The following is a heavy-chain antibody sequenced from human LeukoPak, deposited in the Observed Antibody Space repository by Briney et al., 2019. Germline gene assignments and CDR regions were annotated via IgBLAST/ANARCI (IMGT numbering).Heavy chain of an antibody. CDR1: GFTFSSYA. V-gene: IGHV3-53*04. J-gene: IGHJ4*02. CDR2: IYSGGST. D-gene: IGHD5-24*01. Sequence: GGSLRLSCAASGFTFSSYAMSWVRQAPGKGLEWVSVIYSGGSTYYADSVKGRFTISRHNSKNTLYLQMNSLRAEDTAVYYCARSRVEMATFYFDYWGQGTLVTVSS. CDR3: ARSRVEMATFYFDY.